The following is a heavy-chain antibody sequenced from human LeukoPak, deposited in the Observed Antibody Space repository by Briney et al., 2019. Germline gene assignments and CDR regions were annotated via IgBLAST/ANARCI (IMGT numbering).Heavy chain of an antibody. J-gene: IGHJ6*02. CDR3: ARVRYYDFWSGFTYYYYGMDV. CDR2: INHSGST. V-gene: IGHV4-34*01. CDR1: GGSFSGYY. Sequence: PPETLSLTCAVYGGSFSGYYWSWIRQPPGKGLEWIGEINHSGSTNYNPSLKSRVTISVDTSKNQFSLKLSSVTAADTAVYYCARVRYYDFWSGFTYYYYGMDVWGQGTTVTVSS. D-gene: IGHD3-3*01.